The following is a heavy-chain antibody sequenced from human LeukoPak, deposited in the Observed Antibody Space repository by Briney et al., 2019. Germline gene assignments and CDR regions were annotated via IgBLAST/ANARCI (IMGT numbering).Heavy chain of an antibody. D-gene: IGHD6-19*01. CDR1: GFTFSSYG. CDR3: AKDRVRPGIAVAGKGPYYFDY. CDR2: MSYDGSNK. Sequence: GGSLRLSCAASGFTFSSYGMHWVRQAPGKGLEWVAVMSYDGSNKYYADSVKGRFTISRDNSKNTLYLQMNSLRAEDTAVYYCAKDRVRPGIAVAGKGPYYFDYWGQGTLVTVSS. J-gene: IGHJ4*02. V-gene: IGHV3-30*18.